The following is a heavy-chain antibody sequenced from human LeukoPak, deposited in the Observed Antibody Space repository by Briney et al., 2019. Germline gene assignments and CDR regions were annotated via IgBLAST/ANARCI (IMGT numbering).Heavy chain of an antibody. J-gene: IGHJ6*02. Sequence: GRSLRLSCTASGFTFGDYAMSWFRQAPGKGLEWVGFIRSKAHGGTTEYAASVKGRFTISRDDSKSIAYLQMNSLKTEDTAVYYCTRDCSSTSCYDYGMDVWGQGTTVTVSS. V-gene: IGHV3-49*03. CDR1: GFTFGDYA. CDR2: IRSKAHGGTT. D-gene: IGHD2-2*01. CDR3: TRDCSSTSCYDYGMDV.